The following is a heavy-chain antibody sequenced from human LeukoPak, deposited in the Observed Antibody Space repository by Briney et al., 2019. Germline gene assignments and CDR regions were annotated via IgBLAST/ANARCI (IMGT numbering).Heavy chain of an antibody. V-gene: IGHV3-30*18. CDR3: EKDKGSSGIFVRLDY. J-gene: IGHJ4*02. D-gene: IGHD6-13*01. Sequence: GGSLRLSCAASGFTFRTYGMHWVRQAPGKGLEWVAVISDDGSEEYYGDSVQGRFTISRDNSKNTLSLQMNSLGAEDTAVYYCEKDKGSSGIFVRLDYWGPGALVTVSS. CDR1: GFTFRTYG. CDR2: ISDDGSEE.